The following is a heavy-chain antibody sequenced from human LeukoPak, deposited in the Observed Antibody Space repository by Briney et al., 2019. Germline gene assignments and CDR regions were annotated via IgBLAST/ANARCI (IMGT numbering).Heavy chain of an antibody. V-gene: IGHV4-4*07. CDR2: IYTSGST. J-gene: IGHJ3*02. Sequence: PSETLSLTCTVSGGSISSYYWSWIRQPAGKGLEWIGRIYTSGSTNYNPFLKSRVTVPVDTSKNQFSLKLSSVTAADTAVYYCAREGYSYGKGAFDIWGQGTMVTVSS. CDR3: AREGYSYGKGAFDI. D-gene: IGHD5-18*01. CDR1: GGSISSYY.